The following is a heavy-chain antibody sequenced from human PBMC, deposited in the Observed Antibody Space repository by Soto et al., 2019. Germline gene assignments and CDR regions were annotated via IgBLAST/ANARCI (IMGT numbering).Heavy chain of an antibody. J-gene: IGHJ6*02. D-gene: IGHD1-1*01. CDR1: GYTFTTYD. V-gene: IGHV1-8*01. CDR3: ARGVDAGVDV. Sequence: QVQLLQSGAEVTKPGASVKVSCRASGYTFTTYDINWVRQATGQGLEWMAWMSPNRGATGYAQKFQGRVTMTRDTSISTAYMELSNLGSEATAIYYWARGVDAGVDVWGQGTTVTVSS. CDR2: MSPNRGAT.